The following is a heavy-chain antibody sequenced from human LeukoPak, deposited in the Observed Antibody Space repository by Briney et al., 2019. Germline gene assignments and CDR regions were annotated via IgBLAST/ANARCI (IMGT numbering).Heavy chain of an antibody. V-gene: IGHV1-46*01. CDR2: INPSGGST. J-gene: IGHJ4*02. Sequence: ASVKVSCKASGYTFTSYYMHWVRQAPGQGLEWMGIINPSGGSTSYAQKFQGRVTMTEDTSTDTAYMELSSLRSDDTAVYYCATEEKWELCLESWGQGTLVTVSS. CDR1: GYTFTSYY. CDR3: ATEEKWELCLES. D-gene: IGHD3-16*01.